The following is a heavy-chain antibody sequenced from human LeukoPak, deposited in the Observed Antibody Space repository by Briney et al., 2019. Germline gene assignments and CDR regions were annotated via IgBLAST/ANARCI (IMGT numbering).Heavy chain of an antibody. CDR3: AKDQITSGYSSQFDY. J-gene: IGHJ4*02. V-gene: IGHV3-23*01. D-gene: IGHD5-12*01. CDR2: ISHSGSSI. CDR1: GFTFSNYL. Sequence: PGGSLRLSCVASGFTFSNYLMNWVRQAPGKGLEWVSGISHSGSSIYYADSVKGRFTISRDNSKNTLYLQMNSLRAEDTAVYYCAKDQITSGYSSQFDYWGQGTLVTVSS.